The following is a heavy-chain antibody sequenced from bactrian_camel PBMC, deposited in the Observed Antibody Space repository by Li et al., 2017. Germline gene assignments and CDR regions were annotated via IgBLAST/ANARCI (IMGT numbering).Heavy chain of an antibody. CDR3: AAVRRLTCSPTWYLPREYTY. D-gene: IGHD6*01. V-gene: IGHV3S53*01. J-gene: IGHJ4*01. CDR1: GVSTSC. Sequence: QVQLVESGGGSVQAGGSLRLSCTVSGVSTSCMAWFREAPGKEREGVATIDSDGSTLYADSVKGRFTISKDNAKNTLYLQMNSLKPEDTGIYYCAAVRRLTCSPTWYLPREYTYWGQGTQVTV. CDR2: IDSDGST.